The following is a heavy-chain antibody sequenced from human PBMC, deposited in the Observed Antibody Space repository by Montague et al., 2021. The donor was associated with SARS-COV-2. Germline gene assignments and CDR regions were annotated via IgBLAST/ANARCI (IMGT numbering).Heavy chain of an antibody. CDR2: IDWDGDK. J-gene: IGHJ6*02. V-gene: IGHV2-70*11. Sequence: PALVKPTKTLTLTCTFSEFSLSTSGMCMTWIRQPPGKALEWLARIDWDGDKYYNTSLKSRLTISKDTSKNLVVLTMTNMDPVDTATYYCARGPSDTYYYNGMDVWGRGTTVTVSS. CDR3: ARGPSDTYYYNGMDV. CDR1: EFSLSTSGMC.